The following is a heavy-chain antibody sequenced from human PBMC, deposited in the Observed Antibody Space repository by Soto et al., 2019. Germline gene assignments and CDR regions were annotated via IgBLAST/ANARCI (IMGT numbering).Heavy chain of an antibody. V-gene: IGHV1-69*13. CDR1: GGTFSSYA. Sequence: ASVKVSCKASGGTFSSYAISWVRQAPGQGLEWMGGIIPIFGTANYAQKFQGRVTITADESTSTAYMELSSLRSEDTAVYYCARDSSSSDAYYYYGMDVWGQGTTVTVSS. J-gene: IGHJ6*02. CDR3: ARDSSSSDAYYYYGMDV. CDR2: IIPIFGTA. D-gene: IGHD6-6*01.